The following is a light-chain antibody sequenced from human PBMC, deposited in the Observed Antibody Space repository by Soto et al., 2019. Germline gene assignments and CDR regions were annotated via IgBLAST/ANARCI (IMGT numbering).Light chain of an antibody. CDR1: QSVSNN. CDR3: QHYVSPPIT. V-gene: IGKV3-20*01. CDR2: GAS. Sequence: EIVMTQSPATLSVSPGERATLSCRASQSVSNNLAWYQQKPGQAPRLLVYGASSRATGISDRFSGSGSGTDFTLTISRLEPEDFAVYYCQHYVSPPITFGQGTRLEIK. J-gene: IGKJ5*01.